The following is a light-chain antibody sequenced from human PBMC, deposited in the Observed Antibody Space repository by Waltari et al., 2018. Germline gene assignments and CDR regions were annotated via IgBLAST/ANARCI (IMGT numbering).Light chain of an antibody. Sequence: DIQMTQSPPSLSASVGDRVPTPCRASQTISNSLDWYQQKPGKAPKLLINGSFILQSGVPSRFSGSGSGTDFTLTISSLQPEDFATYYCQQSSSSPITFGQGTRLEIK. CDR3: QQSSSSPIT. V-gene: IGKV1-39*01. CDR1: QTISNS. CDR2: GSF. J-gene: IGKJ5*01.